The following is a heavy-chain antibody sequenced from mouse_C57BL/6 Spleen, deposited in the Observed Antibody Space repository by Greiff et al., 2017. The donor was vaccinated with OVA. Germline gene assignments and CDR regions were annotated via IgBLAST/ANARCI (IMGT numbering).Heavy chain of an antibody. V-gene: IGHV5-17*01. CDR2: ISSGSSTI. CDR1: GFTFSDYG. J-gene: IGHJ1*03. D-gene: IGHD1-1*01. Sequence: EVKLMESGGGLVKPGGSLKLSCAASGFTFSDYGMHWVRQAPEKGLEWVAYISSGSSTIYYADTVKGRFTISRDNAKNTLFLQMTSLRSEDTAMYYCARKDHYGSSSHFDVWGTGTTVTVSS. CDR3: ARKDHYGSSSHFDV.